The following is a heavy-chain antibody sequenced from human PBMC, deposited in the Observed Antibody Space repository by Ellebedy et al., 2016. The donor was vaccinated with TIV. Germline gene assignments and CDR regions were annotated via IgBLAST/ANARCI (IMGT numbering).Heavy chain of an antibody. V-gene: IGHV2-26*01. CDR2: SSSYDEQ. J-gene: IGHJ4*02. CDR3: ARAVKYCGGDCTHKFDY. CDR1: GFSLTNIIMG. Sequence: SGPTLVKPQETLTLTCTVSGFSLTNIIMGVSWIRQAPGKALEWLAHSSSYDEQFYSTSLKTRLGISRDTSKSQVVLTMTNMDPVDTGTYFCARAVKYCGGDCTHKFDYWGQGTPVTVSS. D-gene: IGHD2-21*02.